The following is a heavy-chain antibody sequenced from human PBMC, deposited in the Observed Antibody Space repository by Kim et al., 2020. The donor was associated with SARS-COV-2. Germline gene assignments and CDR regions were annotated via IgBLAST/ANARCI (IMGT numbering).Heavy chain of an antibody. D-gene: IGHD1-1*01. J-gene: IGHJ6*02. CDR3: ARHPWRVYYGMDV. V-gene: IGHV4-39*01. Sequence: YNPSLRGRATISVDTSMNQFSLKLSAVTAAGTAVYYCARHPWRVYYGMDVWGQGTTVTVSS.